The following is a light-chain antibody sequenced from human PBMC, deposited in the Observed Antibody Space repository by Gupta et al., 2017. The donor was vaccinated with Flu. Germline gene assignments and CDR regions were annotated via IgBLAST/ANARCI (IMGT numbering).Light chain of an antibody. Sequence: PSFLSASVGHRVAITCRASQEISHSLAWYQQKAGEGPKLLIYARSTLHTEVPSRFTGSGSGTEFTLTISSLQPEDFGIYYCQPFEQYADTFGGGTKVEVK. CDR1: QEISHS. CDR2: ARS. CDR3: QPFEQYADT. J-gene: IGKJ4*01. V-gene: IGKV1-9*01.